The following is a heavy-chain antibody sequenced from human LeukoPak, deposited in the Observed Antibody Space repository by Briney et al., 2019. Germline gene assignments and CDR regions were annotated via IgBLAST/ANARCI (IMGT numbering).Heavy chain of an antibody. D-gene: IGHD6-13*01. J-gene: IGHJ4*02. CDR3: ARHGSWYAYYFDY. CDR1: GGSISSCY. CDR2: IYTSGST. Sequence: EPSETLSLTCTVSGGSISSCYWSWIRQPPGKGLEWIGYIYTSGSTNYNPSLKSRVTISVDTSKNQFSLKLSSVTAADTAVYYCARHGSWYAYYFDYWGQGTLVTVSS. V-gene: IGHV4-4*09.